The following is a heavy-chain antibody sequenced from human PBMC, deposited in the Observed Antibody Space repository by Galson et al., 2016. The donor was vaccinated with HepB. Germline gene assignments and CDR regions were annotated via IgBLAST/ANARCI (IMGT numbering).Heavy chain of an antibody. V-gene: IGHV3-49*04. CDR3: TRAEFSSTWYHFDY. D-gene: IGHD6-13*01. J-gene: IGHJ4*02. CDR2: IRNKAYGGTT. Sequence: LRLSCAASGFTFGDYAMSWVRQAPGKGLEWIGFIRNKAYGGTTEYAASVKGRFTISRDDSKSIAYLQMNSLKAEDTAVYYCTRAEFSSTWYHFDYWGQGTLVTVSS. CDR1: GFTFGDYA.